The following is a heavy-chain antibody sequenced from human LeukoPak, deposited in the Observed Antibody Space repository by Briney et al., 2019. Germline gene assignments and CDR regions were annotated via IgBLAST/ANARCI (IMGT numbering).Heavy chain of an antibody. CDR2: ISGSGGGT. Sequence: GGPLRLSCAVSGMTFSTYAMTWVRQAPGKGLEWVSAISGSGGGTYYADSVKGRFTISRDNSKNTLYLQMNSLRAEDTAEYYCAKVGLFGYYFDYWGQGTLVTVSS. CDR1: GMTFSTYA. J-gene: IGHJ4*02. V-gene: IGHV3-23*01. CDR3: AKVGLFGYYFDY. D-gene: IGHD3-3*01.